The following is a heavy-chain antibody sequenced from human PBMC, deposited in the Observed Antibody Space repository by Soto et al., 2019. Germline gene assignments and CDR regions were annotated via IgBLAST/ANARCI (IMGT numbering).Heavy chain of an antibody. CDR1: GFTFSSYA. V-gene: IGHV3-30-3*01. Sequence: QVQLVESGGGVVQPGRSLRLSCAASGFTFSSYAMHWVRQAPGKGLEWVAVISYDGSNKYYADSVKGRFTISRDNSKNTLYLQMNSLRAEDTAVYYCARDWSDIVVVPAAIPGYYGMDVWAKGPRSPSP. J-gene: IGHJ6*02. CDR2: ISYDGSNK. CDR3: ARDWSDIVVVPAAIPGYYGMDV. D-gene: IGHD2-2*02.